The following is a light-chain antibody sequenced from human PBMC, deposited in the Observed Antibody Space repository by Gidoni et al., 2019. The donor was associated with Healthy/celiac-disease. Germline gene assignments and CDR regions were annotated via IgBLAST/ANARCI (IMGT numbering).Light chain of an antibody. CDR2: AAS. CDR1: QSISSY. V-gene: IGKV1-39*01. J-gene: IGKJ1*01. CDR3: QQSDSKRT. Sequence: DIQMTQSPSSLSASVGDRVTIPCRASQSISSYLNWYHQKPGKAPKILIYAASSLQSGVPSRFSGSGSGTDFTLTISRLQPEDFATYYCQQSDSKRTFGQGTKVEIK.